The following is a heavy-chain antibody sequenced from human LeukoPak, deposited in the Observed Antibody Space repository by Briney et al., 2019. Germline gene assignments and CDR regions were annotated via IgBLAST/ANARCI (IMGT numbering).Heavy chain of an antibody. Sequence: GGSLRLSCAASGFTFSSYGMHWVRQAPGKGLEWVAFIRYDGSNKYCADSVKGRFTISRDNSKNTLYLQMNSLRAEDTAAYYCAKPQVGATKGAYFDYWGQGTLVTVSS. CDR3: AKPQVGATKGAYFDY. V-gene: IGHV3-30*02. J-gene: IGHJ4*02. D-gene: IGHD1-26*01. CDR2: IRYDGSNK. CDR1: GFTFSSYG.